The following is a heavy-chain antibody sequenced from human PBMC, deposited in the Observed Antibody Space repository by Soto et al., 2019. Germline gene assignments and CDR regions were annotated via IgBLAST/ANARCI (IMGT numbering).Heavy chain of an antibody. V-gene: IGHV1-46*03. J-gene: IGHJ4*02. Sequence: EASVKVSCKTSGYTFTNYYIHWVRQAPGQGLEWMGIINPGGSYTDYPQKFQGRVTMTRDTSTSTVYMDLSSLRSEDTALYYCARGAFDSSGYIPDYWGQGTLVTVSS. D-gene: IGHD3-22*01. CDR3: ARGAFDSSGYIPDY. CDR1: GYTFTNYY. CDR2: INPGGSYT.